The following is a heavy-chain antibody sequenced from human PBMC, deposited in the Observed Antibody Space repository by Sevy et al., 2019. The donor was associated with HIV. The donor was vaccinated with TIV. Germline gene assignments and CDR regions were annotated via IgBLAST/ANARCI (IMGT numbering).Heavy chain of an antibody. CDR3: ATTKDYYDSSGYPFDY. J-gene: IGHJ4*02. V-gene: IGHV1-24*01. CDR2: FDPEDGET. CDR1: GYTLTGFS. Sequence: ASVKVSGKVTGYTLTGFSMHWVRQTPGKGLEWMGTFDPEDGETIYAQKFQGRVIMTEDTSADTAHMDLSSLTSEDTAVYYCATTKDYYDSSGYPFDYWGQGTLVTVSS. D-gene: IGHD3-22*01.